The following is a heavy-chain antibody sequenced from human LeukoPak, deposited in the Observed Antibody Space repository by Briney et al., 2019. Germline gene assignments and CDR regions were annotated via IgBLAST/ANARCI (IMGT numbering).Heavy chain of an antibody. CDR3: ARARRDVVLILDHLYYFDY. J-gene: IGHJ4*02. V-gene: IGHV1-46*01. CDR1: GYTFTSYY. CDR2: INPSGGST. D-gene: IGHD2-8*01. Sequence: ASVKVSCKASGYTFTSYYMHWVRQAPGQGLGWMGIINPSGGSTSYAQKFQGRVTMTRDTSTSTVYMELSSLRSEDTAVYYCARARRDVVLILDHLYYFDYWGQGTLVTVSS.